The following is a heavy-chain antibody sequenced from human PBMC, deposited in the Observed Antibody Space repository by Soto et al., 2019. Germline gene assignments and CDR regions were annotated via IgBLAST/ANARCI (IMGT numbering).Heavy chain of an antibody. CDR2: IYYSGST. D-gene: IGHD6-6*01. V-gene: IGHV4-39*07. CDR3: ARDLSISSTDGPLDP. J-gene: IGHJ5*02. CDR1: GGSISSSSYY. Sequence: SETLSLTCTVSGGSISSSSYYWGWIRQPPGKGLEWIGSIYYSGSTYYNPSLKSRVTISVDTSKNQFSLKLSSVTAADTAVYYCARDLSISSTDGPLDPWGHGTLVTVSS.